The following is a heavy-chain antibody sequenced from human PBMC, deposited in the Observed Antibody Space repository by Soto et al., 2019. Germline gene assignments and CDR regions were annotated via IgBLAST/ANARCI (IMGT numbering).Heavy chain of an antibody. J-gene: IGHJ3*02. CDR2: IYWDDDK. Sequence: QITLKESGPTLVKPTQTLTLTCTFSGFSLSTSGVGVGWIRQPPGKALEWLALIYWDDDKRYSPSLKSRLTITKDTSKNQVVLTMTNMDPVDTATYYCTYVPTLSRGFDIWGQGTMVTVSS. D-gene: IGHD2-15*01. CDR1: GFSLSTSGVG. V-gene: IGHV2-5*02. CDR3: TYVPTLSRGFDI.